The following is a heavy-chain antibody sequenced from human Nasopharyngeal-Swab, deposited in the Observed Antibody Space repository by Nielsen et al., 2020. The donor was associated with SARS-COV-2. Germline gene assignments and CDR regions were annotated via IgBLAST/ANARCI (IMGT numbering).Heavy chain of an antibody. CDR3: ARRLWSGREYYMDV. V-gene: IGHV4-59*08. CDR1: GGSISSDY. J-gene: IGHJ6*03. CDR2: IYSSGTT. Sequence: SETLSLTCSLSGGSISSDYWTWIQQPPGKGLEWIGQIYSSGTTNYNPSLMSRITISVDTSRNQFSLTLSSVIAADTAIYYCARRLWSGREYYMDVWGKGTTVTVSS. D-gene: IGHD3-3*01.